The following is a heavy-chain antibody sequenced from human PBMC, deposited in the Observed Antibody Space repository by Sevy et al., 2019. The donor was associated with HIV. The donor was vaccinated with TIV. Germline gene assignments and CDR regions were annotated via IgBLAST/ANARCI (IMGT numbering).Heavy chain of an antibody. CDR3: AKMSSSWYFMDV. V-gene: IGHV3-23*01. CDR1: GFTFSSYA. CDR2: ISGSGGST. D-gene: IGHD6-13*01. J-gene: IGHJ6*03. Sequence: GGSLRLSCTASGFTFSSYAMSWVRQAPGKGLEWVSAISGSGGSTYYADSVKGRFTISRDNSKNTLYLQMNSLRAEDTAVYYCAKMSSSWYFMDVWGQGTTVTVSS.